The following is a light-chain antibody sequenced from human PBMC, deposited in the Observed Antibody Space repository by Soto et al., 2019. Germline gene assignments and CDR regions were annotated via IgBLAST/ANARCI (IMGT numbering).Light chain of an antibody. CDR1: QSVSSN. CDR3: QQYNNWPEKT. J-gene: IGKJ2*01. Sequence: EIVMTQSPATLSVSPGERATLSCRASQSVSSNLAWYQQKPGQAPRLLIYGAFTRATGIPARFSGSGSGTEFTLTISSLQSEDFAVYYCQQYNNWPEKTFGQGTKLEIK. CDR2: GAF. V-gene: IGKV3-15*01.